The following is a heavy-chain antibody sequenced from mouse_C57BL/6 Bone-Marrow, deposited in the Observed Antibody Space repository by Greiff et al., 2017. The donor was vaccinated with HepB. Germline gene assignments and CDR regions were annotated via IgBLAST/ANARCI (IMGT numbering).Heavy chain of an antibody. CDR2: ISDGGSYT. Sequence: EVQGVESGGGLVKPGGSLKLSCAASGFTFSSYAMSWVRQTPEKRLEWVATISDGGSYTYYPDNVKGRFTISRDNAKNNLYLQMSHLKSEDTAMYYCARHRTGSFDYWGQGTTLTVSS. D-gene: IGHD4-1*01. V-gene: IGHV5-4*01. J-gene: IGHJ2*01. CDR3: ARHRTGSFDY. CDR1: GFTFSSYA.